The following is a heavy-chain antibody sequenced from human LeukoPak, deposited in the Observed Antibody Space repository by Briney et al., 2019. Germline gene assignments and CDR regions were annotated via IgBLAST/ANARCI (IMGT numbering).Heavy chain of an antibody. J-gene: IGHJ4*02. CDR3: AKYGNSGWVIDN. Sequence: SETLSLSCTVSGGSIGSDYWTWIRQPPGKGLEYIGYIYYTGGTNYNPSLKSRVTISVDTSKNQSSLKLSSVTAADTAVYFCAKYGNSGWVIDNWGQGTLVTVSS. CDR1: GGSIGSDY. CDR2: IYYTGGT. V-gene: IGHV4-59*08. D-gene: IGHD6-19*01.